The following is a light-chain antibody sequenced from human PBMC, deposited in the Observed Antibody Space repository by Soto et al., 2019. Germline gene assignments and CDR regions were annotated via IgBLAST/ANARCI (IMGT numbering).Light chain of an antibody. V-gene: IGLV2-11*01. J-gene: IGLJ1*01. CDR1: SSDVGGYND. Sequence: QSALTQPRSVSGSPGQSVTISCTGTSSDVGGYNDVSWYQQHPGKAPKLMIYDVSRRPSGVPDRLSGSKSDNTASLTISGLQAEDEADYYCCSYAGSYTFDFGTGTKLTVL. CDR3: CSYAGSYTFD. CDR2: DVS.